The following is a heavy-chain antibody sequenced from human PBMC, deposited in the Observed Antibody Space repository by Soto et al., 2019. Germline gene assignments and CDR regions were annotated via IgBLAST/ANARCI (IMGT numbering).Heavy chain of an antibody. D-gene: IGHD3-10*01. CDR1: GFSLSTSGVG. CDR3: AHYSSSRDTFGELLGDY. J-gene: IGHJ4*02. Sequence: QITLKESGPTLVKPTQTLTLTCTFSGFSLSTSGVGVGWIRQPPGKALEWLALIYWDDDKPYSPSLKSRLTITKDTAKNQEVLTMTNMDPVDTATYYCAHYSSSRDTFGELLGDYWGQGTLVTVSS. CDR2: IYWDDDK. V-gene: IGHV2-5*02.